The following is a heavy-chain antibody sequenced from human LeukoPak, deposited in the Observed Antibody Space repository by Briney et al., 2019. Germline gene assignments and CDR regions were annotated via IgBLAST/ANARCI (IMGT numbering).Heavy chain of an antibody. D-gene: IGHD5-24*01. Sequence: PSETLSLTCTVSGGSISRYYWSWIRQPPGKGLEWIGSVYYSGSTYYNPSLKSRVTISVDTSKNQFSLNLSSVTAADTAVYYCARRQLDYYGMDVWGQGTTVTVSS. CDR1: GGSISRYY. CDR2: VYYSGST. CDR3: ARRQLDYYGMDV. V-gene: IGHV4-39*01. J-gene: IGHJ6*02.